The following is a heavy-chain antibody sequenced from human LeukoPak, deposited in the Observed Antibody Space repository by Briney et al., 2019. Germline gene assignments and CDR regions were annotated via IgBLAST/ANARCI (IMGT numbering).Heavy chain of an antibody. V-gene: IGHV3-48*01. CDR3: AREYHYGDVQLYGVDV. CDR1: GFTFSSYS. D-gene: IGHD4-17*01. CDR2: ISSSSSTI. J-gene: IGHJ6*02. Sequence: GGSLRLSCAASGFTFSSYSMNWVRQAPGKGLEWVSYISSSSSTIYYADSVKGRFTISRDNAKNSLYLQMNSLRAEDTAVYYCAREYHYGDVQLYGVDVWGQGTTVTVSS.